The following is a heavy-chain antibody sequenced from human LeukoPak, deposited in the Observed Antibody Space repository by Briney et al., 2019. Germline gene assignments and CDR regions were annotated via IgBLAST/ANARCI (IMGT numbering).Heavy chain of an antibody. J-gene: IGHJ4*02. Sequence: ASVKVSCKTSGYTFTTYAIHSVRQAPGDRLEWMGCFNVGHGNTEYSERFQGRVTITTDASATTHFMELSSLRSEDAAVYYCASQYYYGPTGYYGGFDYWGQGTPVTVSS. D-gene: IGHD3-22*01. CDR2: FNVGHGNT. V-gene: IGHV1-3*01. CDR1: GYTFTTYA. CDR3: ASQYYYGPTGYYGGFDY.